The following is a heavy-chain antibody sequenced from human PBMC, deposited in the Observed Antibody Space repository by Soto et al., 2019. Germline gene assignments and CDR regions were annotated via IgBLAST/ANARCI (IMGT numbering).Heavy chain of an antibody. CDR2: INPNSGGT. J-gene: IGHJ4*02. CDR3: ARWVVTATANYYFDY. CDR1: GYTFTGYY. D-gene: IGHD2-21*02. V-gene: IGHV1-2*04. Sequence: RVSCNASGYTFTGYYMHLVRQAPGQVLEWMGWINPNSGGTNYAQKFQGCVTMTRDTSISTAYMELSRLRSDDTAVYYCARWVVTATANYYFDYWGQGTLVIGSS.